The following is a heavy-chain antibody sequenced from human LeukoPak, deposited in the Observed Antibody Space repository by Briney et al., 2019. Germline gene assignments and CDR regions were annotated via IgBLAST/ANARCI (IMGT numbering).Heavy chain of an antibody. V-gene: IGHV4-39*07. Sequence: SETLSLTCTVSGGSISNYYWTWIRQPSGKGLEWIGSIYYSGSTYYNPSLKSRVTISVDTSKNQFSLKLSSVTAADTAVYYCARDRGSSGWYGDFDYWGQGTLVTVSS. CDR1: GGSISNYY. CDR2: IYYSGST. D-gene: IGHD6-19*01. J-gene: IGHJ4*02. CDR3: ARDRGSSGWYGDFDY.